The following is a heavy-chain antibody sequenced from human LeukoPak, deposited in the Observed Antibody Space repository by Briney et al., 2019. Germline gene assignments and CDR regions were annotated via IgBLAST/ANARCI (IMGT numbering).Heavy chain of an antibody. CDR2: IYPGDSDT. Sequence: GESLKISCKGSGYSFTSYWIGWVRQMPGKGLEWMGIIYPGDSDTRYSPSFQGQVTISADKSISTAYLQWSSLKASDTAMYYCATGYSSSWSNYDYFDYWGQGTPVTVSS. V-gene: IGHV5-51*01. D-gene: IGHD6-13*01. J-gene: IGHJ4*02. CDR1: GYSFTSYW. CDR3: ATGYSSSWSNYDYFDY.